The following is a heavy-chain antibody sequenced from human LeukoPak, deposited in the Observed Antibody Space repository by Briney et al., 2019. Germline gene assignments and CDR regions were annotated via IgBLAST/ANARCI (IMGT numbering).Heavy chain of an antibody. J-gene: IGHJ4*02. CDR2: ISSSSSTI. CDR1: GFTFSSYS. Sequence: LGGSLRLSCAASGFTFSSYSMNWVRQAPGKGLEWVSYISSSSSTIYYADSVKGRFTISRDNAKNSLYLQMNSLRAEDTAVYYCARVIAAAGPLPHFDYWGQGTLVTVSS. V-gene: IGHV3-48*04. CDR3: ARVIAAAGPLPHFDY. D-gene: IGHD6-13*01.